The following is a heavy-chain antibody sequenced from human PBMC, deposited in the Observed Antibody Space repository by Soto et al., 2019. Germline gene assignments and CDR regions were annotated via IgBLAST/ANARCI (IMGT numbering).Heavy chain of an antibody. D-gene: IGHD5-12*01. CDR1: GFTFTSYW. CDR2: IKKHGSET. Sequence: LRLSCSASGFTFTSYWMIWVRQAPGKGLECVASIKKHGSETYYVDSVKGRFTISRDNAKNSLYLQMNSLRVEDTAVYYCSRDRAELVGTIGFDXWGQGALVTVSX. J-gene: IGHJ4*02. V-gene: IGHV3-7*01. CDR3: SRDRAELVGTIGFDX.